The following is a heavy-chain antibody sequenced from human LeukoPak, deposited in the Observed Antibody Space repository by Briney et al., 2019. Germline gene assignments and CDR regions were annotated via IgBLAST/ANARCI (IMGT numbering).Heavy chain of an antibody. D-gene: IGHD3-22*01. CDR2: IKSKTDGGTT. CDR3: TTGTDYYDSSGYSFDY. CDR1: GFTFSSYW. V-gene: IGHV3-15*07. Sequence: GGSLRLSCAASGFTFSSYWMHWVRQAPGKGLEWVGRIKSKTDGGTTDYAAPVKGRFTISRDDSKNTLYLQMNSLKTEDTAVYYCTTGTDYYDSSGYSFDYWGQGTLVTVSS. J-gene: IGHJ4*02.